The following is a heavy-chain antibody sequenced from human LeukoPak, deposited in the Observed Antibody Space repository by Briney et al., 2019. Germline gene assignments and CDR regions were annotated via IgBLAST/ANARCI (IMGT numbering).Heavy chain of an antibody. D-gene: IGHD3-10*01. CDR2: IYTSGST. Sequence: PSETLSLTCTVSGGSISSYYWSWIRQPAGKGLEWIGRIYTSGSTNYNPSLKSRVTISVDTSKNQFSLKLSSVTAADTAVYYCARDDRAKRIITMVRGAFYYMDVWGKGTTVTVSS. CDR3: ARDDRAKRIITMVRGAFYYMDV. CDR1: GGSISSYY. V-gene: IGHV4-4*07. J-gene: IGHJ6*03.